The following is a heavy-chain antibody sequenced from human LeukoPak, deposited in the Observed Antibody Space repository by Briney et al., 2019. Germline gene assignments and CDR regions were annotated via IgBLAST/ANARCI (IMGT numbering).Heavy chain of an antibody. V-gene: IGHV3-73*01. CDR2: IRSKANSYAT. D-gene: IGHD5-18*01. Sequence: GGSLRLSCAASGFAFSGSALHWVRQASGKGLEWVGRIRSKANSYATAYAASVKGRFTISRDDSKNMAYLQMNSLKTEDTAVYYCTRHTPGWYSYGSDWGQGTLVTVSS. CDR1: GFAFSGSA. J-gene: IGHJ4*02. CDR3: TRHTPGWYSYGSD.